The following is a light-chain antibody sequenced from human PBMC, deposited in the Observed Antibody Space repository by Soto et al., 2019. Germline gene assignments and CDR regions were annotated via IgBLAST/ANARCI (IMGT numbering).Light chain of an antibody. V-gene: IGKV1-5*01. J-gene: IGKJ1*01. CDR3: QHYNSYSEA. CDR2: AAS. CDR1: QSIGGF. Sequence: DIQMTHGAASLSRCLRDRFNLTCQAIQSIGGFLNWYQQKLGKAPKLLIYAASSLQSGVPSRFSGSGSGTEFTLTISSLQPDDFATYYCQHYNSYSEAFGQGTKVDIK.